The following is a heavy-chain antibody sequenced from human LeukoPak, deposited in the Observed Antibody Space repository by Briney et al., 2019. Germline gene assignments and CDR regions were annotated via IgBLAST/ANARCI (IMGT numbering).Heavy chain of an antibody. Sequence: PGGSLRLSCAASGFTFSDYYMSWIRQAPGKGLEWVSYISSSGSTIYYADSVKGRFTISRDNAKNSLYLQMNSLRAEDTALYYCAKDYGSGSYYGLDYWGQGTLVTVSS. V-gene: IGHV3-11*01. J-gene: IGHJ4*02. CDR3: AKDYGSGSYYGLDY. D-gene: IGHD3-10*01. CDR1: GFTFSDYY. CDR2: ISSSGSTI.